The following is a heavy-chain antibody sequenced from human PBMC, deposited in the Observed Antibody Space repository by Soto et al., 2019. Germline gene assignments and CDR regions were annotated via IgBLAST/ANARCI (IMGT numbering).Heavy chain of an antibody. J-gene: IGHJ6*02. CDR3: AKSLLPPQGTDCYGCGMDV. CDR1: GFAFSNYA. CDR2: ISGSGGKT. V-gene: IGHV3-23*01. Sequence: GGSLRLSCAASGFAFSNYAMSWVRQAPGKGLEWVSSISGSGGKTYYADSVKGRLTISRDNSIHTLDLHVHSLRADDTAVYYCAKSLLPPQGTDCYGCGMDVWGQGTTVTVSS. D-gene: IGHD2-21*02.